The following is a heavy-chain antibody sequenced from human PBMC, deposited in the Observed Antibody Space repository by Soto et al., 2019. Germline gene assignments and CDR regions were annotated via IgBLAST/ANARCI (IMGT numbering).Heavy chain of an antibody. D-gene: IGHD5-12*01. Sequence: ASVKVSCKASGYTFTGYYMHWVRQAPGQGLEWMGWINPNSGGTNYAQKFQGRVAMTRDTSISTAYMELSRLRSDDTAVYYCASEGLRLQPGGFDPWGQGTLVTVSS. CDR2: INPNSGGT. V-gene: IGHV1-2*02. CDR3: ASEGLRLQPGGFDP. J-gene: IGHJ5*02. CDR1: GYTFTGYY.